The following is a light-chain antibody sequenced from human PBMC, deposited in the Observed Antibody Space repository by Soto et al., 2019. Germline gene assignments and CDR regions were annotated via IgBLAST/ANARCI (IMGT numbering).Light chain of an antibody. Sequence: DLQMTQSPSTLSASVGDRVTITCRASQSISSWLAWYQQKPGKAPKLLIYKASTLKSGVPSRFSGSGSGTDFTLTISSLQPEDVATYYCQKYNSSPRAFGQGTKVDIK. J-gene: IGKJ1*01. V-gene: IGKV1-5*03. CDR1: QSISSW. CDR3: QKYNSSPRA. CDR2: KAS.